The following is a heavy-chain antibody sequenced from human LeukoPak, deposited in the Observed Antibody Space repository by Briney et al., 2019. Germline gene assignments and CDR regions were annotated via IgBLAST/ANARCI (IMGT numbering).Heavy chain of an antibody. V-gene: IGHV1-18*01. D-gene: IGHD6-13*01. CDR3: ARDGTEDVRRSSQFFVKYNYNGMDV. CDR1: GYTFATYG. J-gene: IGHJ6*02. CDR2: ISAYNGNT. Sequence: ASVKVSCKASGYTFATYGISWVRQAPGQGLEWIGWISAYNGNTNYAQNLQDRVRLTTGTSATTIYMELTSLRSDDTAIYYCARDGTEDVRRSSQFFVKYNYNGMDVWGQGTTVTVSS.